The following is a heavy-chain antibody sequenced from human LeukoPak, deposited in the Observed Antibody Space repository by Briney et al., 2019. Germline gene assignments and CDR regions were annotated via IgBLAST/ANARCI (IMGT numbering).Heavy chain of an antibody. V-gene: IGHV3-7*01. CDR1: GFTFSNYW. CDR2: INLDGSEK. J-gene: IGHJ4*02. Sequence: GGSLRLSCAASGFTFSNYWMTWVRQAPGKGLEWVANINLDGSEKYYVDSVKGRFTISRDNAKNSLYLQMNSLRAEDTAVYYCARSLDYWGEGTLVTVSS. CDR3: ARSLDY.